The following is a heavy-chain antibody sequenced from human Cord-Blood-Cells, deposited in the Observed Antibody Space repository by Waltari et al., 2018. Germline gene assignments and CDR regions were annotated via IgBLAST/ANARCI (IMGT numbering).Heavy chain of an antibody. V-gene: IGHV5-51*01. CDR3: ARAGSYSSSWYYYYGMDV. Sequence: VRQMPGKGLEWMGIIYPGDSDTRYSPSFQGQVTISADKSISTAYLQWSSLKASDTAMYYCARAGSYSSSWYYYYGMDVWGQGTTVTVSS. D-gene: IGHD6-13*01. J-gene: IGHJ6*02. CDR2: IYPGDSDT.